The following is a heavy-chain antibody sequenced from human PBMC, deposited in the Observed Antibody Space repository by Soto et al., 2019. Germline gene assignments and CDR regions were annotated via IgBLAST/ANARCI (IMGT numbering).Heavy chain of an antibody. V-gene: IGHV3-7*03. CDR1: GFTFSNYW. J-gene: IGHJ4*02. CDR2: IKEDGSEK. D-gene: IGHD6-19*01. CDR3: VRFSILVSGRGRGAFFDS. Sequence: GGSLRLSCASSGFTFSNYWMSWVRQVPGKGLAWVSNIKEDGSEKYYVDSVKGRFTISRDNAKNSVHLQMNSLRDEDTAVYYCVRFSILVSGRGRGAFFDSWGQGTPVTVSS.